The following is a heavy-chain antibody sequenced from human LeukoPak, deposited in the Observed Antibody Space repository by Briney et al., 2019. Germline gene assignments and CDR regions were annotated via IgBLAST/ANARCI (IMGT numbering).Heavy chain of an antibody. J-gene: IGHJ4*02. CDR2: IYSSGST. V-gene: IGHV4-61*02. CDR1: GGSINSGTYY. CDR3: ARSGSPRSYFDY. Sequence: PSETLSLTCTVSGGSINSGTYYWSWIRQPAGKALEWIGRIYSSGSTNYNPSLKSRATISVDTSKNQFSLILTSVTAADTAVYYCARSGSPRSYFDYWGQGTLVTVSS. D-gene: IGHD6-25*01.